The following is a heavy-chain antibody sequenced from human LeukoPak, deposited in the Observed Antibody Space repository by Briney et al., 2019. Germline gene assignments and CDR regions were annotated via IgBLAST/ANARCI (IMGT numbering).Heavy chain of an antibody. CDR2: IYTSGST. CDR1: GGSISSYY. Sequence: KPSETLSLTCTVSGGSISSYYWSWIRQSAGKGLEWIGRIYTSGSTNYNPSLKSRVTMSVDTSKNQFSLKLSSVTAADTAVYYCARDQANIVVVPAAMPDYYYYGMDVWGQGTTVTVSS. D-gene: IGHD2-2*01. CDR3: ARDQANIVVVPAAMPDYYYYGMDV. J-gene: IGHJ6*02. V-gene: IGHV4-4*07.